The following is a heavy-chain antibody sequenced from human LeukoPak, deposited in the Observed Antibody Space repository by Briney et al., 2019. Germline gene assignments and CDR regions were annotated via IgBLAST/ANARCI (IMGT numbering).Heavy chain of an antibody. CDR1: GFTFSDHY. J-gene: IGHJ4*02. CDR2: TGNKANSYTT. CDR3: ARGNTSAWYPFDY. V-gene: IGHV3-72*01. D-gene: IGHD6-19*01. Sequence: GGSLRLSCAASGFTFSDHYMDWVRQAPGKGLEWVGRTGNKANSYTTEYAASVKGRFTISRDDSKNSLFLQMNSLKSEDTAVYYCARGNTSAWYPFDYWGQGTLVTVSS.